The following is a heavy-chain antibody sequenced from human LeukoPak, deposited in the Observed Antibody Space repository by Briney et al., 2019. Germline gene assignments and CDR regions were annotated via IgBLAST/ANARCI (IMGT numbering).Heavy chain of an antibody. D-gene: IGHD3-10*01. J-gene: IGHJ4*02. CDR2: TKQDGSEK. V-gene: IGHV3-7*01. CDR1: GFTFSSYW. Sequence: GGSLRLSCAASGFTFSSYWMSWVRQAPGKGLEWVANTKQDGSEKYYVDSVKGRFTTSRDNSKNTLYLQMNSLRAEDTAVYYCAKDSLLWFGELLWYFDYWGQGTLVTVSS. CDR3: AKDSLLWFGELLWYFDY.